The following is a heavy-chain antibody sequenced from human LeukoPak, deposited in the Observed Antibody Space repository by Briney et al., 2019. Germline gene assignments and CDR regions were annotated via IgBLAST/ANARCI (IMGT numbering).Heavy chain of an antibody. CDR2: IQFDGSLI. J-gene: IGHJ3*02. V-gene: IGHV3-30*02. Sequence: GGSLRLSCAASGLIFSGSGMHWVRQAPGKGLEWLAFIQFDGSLIYYADSVKGRFTISRDNSKSTLYLQMNSLRAEDMALYYCAKDSESYYDKGITFDIWGQGTMVTVSS. CDR1: GLIFSGSG. D-gene: IGHD3-22*01. CDR3: AKDSESYYDKGITFDI.